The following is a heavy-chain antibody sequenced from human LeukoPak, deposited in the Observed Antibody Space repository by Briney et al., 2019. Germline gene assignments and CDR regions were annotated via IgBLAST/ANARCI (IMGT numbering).Heavy chain of an antibody. CDR3: AKGSEVIVVVIVLPFDY. J-gene: IGHJ4*02. Sequence: GRSLRLSCAASGFTFSSYAMHWVRQAPGKGLEWVAVISYDGSNKYYADSVKGRFTISRDNSMNTLYLQMNSLRAEDTAVYYCAKGSEVIVVVIVLPFDYWGQGTLVTVSS. CDR1: GFTFSSYA. V-gene: IGHV3-30-3*01. D-gene: IGHD3-22*01. CDR2: ISYDGSNK.